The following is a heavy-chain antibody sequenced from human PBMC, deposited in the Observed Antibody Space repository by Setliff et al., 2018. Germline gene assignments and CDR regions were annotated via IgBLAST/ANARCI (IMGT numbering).Heavy chain of an antibody. D-gene: IGHD3-22*01. Sequence: ASVKVSCKASGYTFTSYDINWVRQATGQGLEWMGWMNPNSGNTGYAQKFQGRVTMTRNTSISTAYMELSSPRSEDTAVYYCARLDDSSGYYSLDGDFQHWGQGTLVTVSS. CDR2: MNPNSGNT. J-gene: IGHJ1*01. CDR1: GYTFTSYD. CDR3: ARLDDSSGYYSLDGDFQH. V-gene: IGHV1-8*02.